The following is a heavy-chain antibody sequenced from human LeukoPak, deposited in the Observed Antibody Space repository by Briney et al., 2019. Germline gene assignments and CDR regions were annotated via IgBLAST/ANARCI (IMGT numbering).Heavy chain of an antibody. D-gene: IGHD3-22*01. CDR1: GFTFSSYA. V-gene: IGHV3-23*01. Sequence: GGSLRLSCAASGFTFSSYAMSWVRQAPGKGLEWASGISRSGGSTYYADSVKGRFTISRDNSKNTLNLQMSSLRGEDTAVYYCAKDHTYYDSPHAFDMWGQGTMVTVSS. CDR2: ISRSGGST. J-gene: IGHJ3*02. CDR3: AKDHTYYDSPHAFDM.